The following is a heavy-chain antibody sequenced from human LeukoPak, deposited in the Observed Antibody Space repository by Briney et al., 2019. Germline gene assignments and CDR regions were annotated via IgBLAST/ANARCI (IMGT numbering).Heavy chain of an antibody. Sequence: GGSLRLSCAASGFTFNSYAMHWVRQAPGKGLEWVAVISSDGSNNYYADSVKGRFRISRDNAKSSLDLEMNSLRAEDTAVYYCARAMSTFGGVRNYFYSWGQGTLVTVSS. J-gene: IGHJ4*02. V-gene: IGHV3-30-3*01. CDR2: ISSDGSNN. CDR3: ARAMSTFGGVRNYFYS. D-gene: IGHD3-16*01. CDR1: GFTFNSYA.